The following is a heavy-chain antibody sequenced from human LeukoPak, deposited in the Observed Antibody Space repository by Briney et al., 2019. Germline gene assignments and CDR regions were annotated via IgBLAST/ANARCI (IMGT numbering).Heavy chain of an antibody. CDR1: GGSISSGSYY. CDR2: IYTSGST. Sequence: SQTLSLTCTVSGGSISSGSYYWSWIRQPAGKGLEWIGRIYTSGSTNYNPSLKSRVTMSVDTSKNQFSLKLSSVTAADTAVYYCARDMKWFDYWGQGTLVTVSS. J-gene: IGHJ4*02. CDR3: ARDMKWFDY. V-gene: IGHV4-61*02. D-gene: IGHD1-26*01.